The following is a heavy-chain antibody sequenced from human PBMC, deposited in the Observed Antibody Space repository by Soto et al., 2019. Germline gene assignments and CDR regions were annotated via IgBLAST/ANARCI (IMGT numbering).Heavy chain of an antibody. CDR3: AHRTYYYGSGHVFQH. V-gene: IGHV2-5*01. J-gene: IGHJ1*01. CDR2: SYWNGDK. D-gene: IGHD3-10*01. Sequence: QITLKESGPTLVKPTQTLTLTCNFSGFSLSTRGEGVGWIRQPPGKALEWLALSYWNGDKRYSPFLKSRLTITKGTSEEQVVLTMTNMDPVDTATYSCAHRTYYYGSGHVFQHWGQGTLVTVSS. CDR1: GFSLSTRGEG.